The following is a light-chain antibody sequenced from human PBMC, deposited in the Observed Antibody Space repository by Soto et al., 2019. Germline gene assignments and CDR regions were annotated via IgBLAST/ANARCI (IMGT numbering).Light chain of an antibody. CDR1: QSVYSNY. V-gene: IGKV3-20*01. Sequence: EIVLTQSPGTLSLSPGERATLSCRASQSVYSNYLAWYQQKPGQAPKLLIYGASSRATGIPDRFSGSGSATDLTLTIRRRKPADFDVYFCQQYGSSLRTFGQGTNLEIK. CDR3: QQYGSSLRT. CDR2: GAS. J-gene: IGKJ2*01.